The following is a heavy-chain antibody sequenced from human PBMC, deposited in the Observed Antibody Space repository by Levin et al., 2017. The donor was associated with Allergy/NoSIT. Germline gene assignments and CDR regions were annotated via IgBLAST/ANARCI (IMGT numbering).Heavy chain of an antibody. CDR3: AKCDVVAAPYNWFDP. CDR1: GFTFSSYA. D-gene: IGHD5-12*01. Sequence: GESLKISCAASGFTFSSYAMSWVRQAPGKGLEWVSAISGSGGSTYYADSVKGRFTISRDNSKNTLYLQMNSLRAEDTAVYYCAKCDVVAAPYNWFDPWGQGTLVTVSS. V-gene: IGHV3-23*01. J-gene: IGHJ5*02. CDR2: ISGSGGST.